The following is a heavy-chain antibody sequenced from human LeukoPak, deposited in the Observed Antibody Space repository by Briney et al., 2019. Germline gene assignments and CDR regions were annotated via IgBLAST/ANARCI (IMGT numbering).Heavy chain of an antibody. CDR2: IHYSGST. CDR3: ARQVYSSSWSYYFDH. V-gene: IGHV4-59*01. CDR1: SGSISSYY. Sequence: SETLSLTCAVSSGSISSYYWSWIRQPPGRGLEWIGSIHYSGSTSYNSSLKSRVTISVDTSKNQFSLKLSSVTPADTAVYYCARQVYSSSWSYYFDHWGQGILVTVSS. J-gene: IGHJ4*02. D-gene: IGHD6-13*01.